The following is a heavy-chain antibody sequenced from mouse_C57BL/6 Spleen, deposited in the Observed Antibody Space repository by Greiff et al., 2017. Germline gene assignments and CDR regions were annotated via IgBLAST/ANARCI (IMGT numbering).Heavy chain of an antibody. J-gene: IGHJ2*01. CDR3: AREGYYFDY. Sequence: VQLQQPGAELVMPGASVKLSCKASGYTFTSYWMHWVKQRPGQGLEWIGEIDPSDSYTNYNQKFKGKSTLTVDKSSRTAYMQLSSLTSEDSAVYYCAREGYYFDYWGQGTTLTVSS. V-gene: IGHV1-69*01. CDR2: IDPSDSYT. D-gene: IGHD3-3*01. CDR1: GYTFTSYW.